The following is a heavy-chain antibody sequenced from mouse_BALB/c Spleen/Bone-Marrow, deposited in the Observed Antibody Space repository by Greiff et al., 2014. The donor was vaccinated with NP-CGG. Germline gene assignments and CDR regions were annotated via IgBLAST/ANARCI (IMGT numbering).Heavy chain of an antibody. J-gene: IGHJ4*01. V-gene: IGHV5-6-5*01. Sequence: EVHLVESGGGLVKPGGSLKLSCAASGFTFNNYAMSWVRQTPDKRLEWVASISSGGDTFYSDTVKGRFTISGDSARNILYLQMSSLRSEDTVLYYCARGLYYGFEGYAMDYWGQGTSVTVSS. CDR1: GFTFNNYA. D-gene: IGHD2-2*01. CDR2: ISSGGDT. CDR3: ARGLYYGFEGYAMDY.